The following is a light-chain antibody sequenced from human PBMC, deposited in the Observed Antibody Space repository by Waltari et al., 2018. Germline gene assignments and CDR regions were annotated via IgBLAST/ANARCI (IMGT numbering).Light chain of an antibody. CDR1: QSIRSW. Sequence: DIPMTQSPSTLSASVGDRVTITCRAGQSIRSWLAWYQQKPGKAPKLLIYEASSLESGVSARFSGSGSGTDFTLTISSLQPDDFATYYCQQYNSYSSTFGQGTRVEIK. CDR2: EAS. CDR3: QQYNSYSST. V-gene: IGKV1-5*01. J-gene: IGKJ4*01.